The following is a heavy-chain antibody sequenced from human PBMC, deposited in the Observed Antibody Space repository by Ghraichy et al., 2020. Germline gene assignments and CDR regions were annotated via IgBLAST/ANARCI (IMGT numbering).Heavy chain of an antibody. J-gene: IGHJ6*03. D-gene: IGHD4-17*01. CDR3: ARDGFPTVTTFVGAYYYYYYYMDV. CDR2: ISSSSSYT. CDR1: GFTFSDYY. V-gene: IGHV3-11*05. Sequence: GGSLRLSCAASGFTFSDYYMSWIRQAPGKGLEWVSYISSSSSYTNYADSVKGRFTISRDNAKNSLYLQMNSLRAEDTAVYYCARDGFPTVTTFVGAYYYYYYYMDVWGKGTTVTVSS.